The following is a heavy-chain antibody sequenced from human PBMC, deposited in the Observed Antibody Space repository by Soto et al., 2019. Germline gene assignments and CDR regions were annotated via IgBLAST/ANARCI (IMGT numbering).Heavy chain of an antibody. CDR2: ISA. Sequence: QVQLVQSGAEVKKPGASVKVSCKASGYTFTNFGISWVRQAPGQGLEWMGWISACRVTMTTDTSTSTAYMALRCLRSDDTAVYYCARGGTPIDYWGQGTLVTVSS. V-gene: IGHV1-18*01. CDR3: ARGGTPIDY. D-gene: IGHD3-16*01. CDR1: GYTFTNFG. J-gene: IGHJ4*02.